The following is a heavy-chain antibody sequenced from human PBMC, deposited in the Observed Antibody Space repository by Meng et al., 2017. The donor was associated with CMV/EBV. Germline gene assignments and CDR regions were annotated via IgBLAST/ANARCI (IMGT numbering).Heavy chain of an antibody. Sequence: GGSLRLSCAASGFTFSSYWMSWARQAPGKGLEWVANIKQDGSEKYYVDSVKGRFTISRDNAKNSLYLQMNSLRAEDTAVYYCARLLYNWNDAGVDYWGQGTLVTVSS. V-gene: IGHV3-7*01. J-gene: IGHJ4*02. CDR2: IKQDGSEK. CDR3: ARLLYNWNDAGVDY. D-gene: IGHD1-20*01. CDR1: GFTFSSYW.